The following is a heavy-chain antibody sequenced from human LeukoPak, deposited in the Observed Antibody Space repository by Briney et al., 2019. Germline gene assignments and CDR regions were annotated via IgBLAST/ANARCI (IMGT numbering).Heavy chain of an antibody. CDR2: IYSGGST. CDR3: ARKLDHYLDY. CDR1: GFTVSNNY. J-gene: IGHJ4*02. V-gene: IGHV3-53*01. D-gene: IGHD1-1*01. Sequence: GGSLRLSCAASGFTVSNNYMSWVRQAPGKGLEWVSVIYSGGSTYYADSVRGRFTISRDNSKNTLYLQMNSLRAEDTAVYYCARKLDHYLDYWGQGTLVTVSS.